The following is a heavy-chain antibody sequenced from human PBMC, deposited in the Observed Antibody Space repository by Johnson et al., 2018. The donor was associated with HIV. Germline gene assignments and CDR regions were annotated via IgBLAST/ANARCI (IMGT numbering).Heavy chain of an antibody. Sequence: QVHLVESGGGVVQPGGSLRLSCAASGFTFSNYGMHWVRQGPGKGLEWVAFIRHDGNNKYYADSVKGRFTISRDNSKNTLYLQMNSLRAEDAAVYYCTGRDLLRAFDIWGQGTMVTVSS. CDR2: IRHDGNNK. CDR1: GFTFSNYG. D-gene: IGHD2-15*01. J-gene: IGHJ3*02. CDR3: TGRDLLRAFDI. V-gene: IGHV3-30*02.